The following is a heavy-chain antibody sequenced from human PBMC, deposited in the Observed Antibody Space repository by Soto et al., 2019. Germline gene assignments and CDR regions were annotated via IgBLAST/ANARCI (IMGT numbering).Heavy chain of an antibody. Sequence: PGGSLRLSCAASGFTFSGSAMHWVRQASGKGLEWVGRIRSKANSYATAYAASVKGRFTISRDDSKNTAYLQMNSLKTEDTAVYYCTRHRPDLGYYYYYYYGMDVWGQGTTVTVSS. J-gene: IGHJ6*02. D-gene: IGHD2-15*01. CDR2: IRSKANSYAT. CDR1: GFTFSGSA. CDR3: TRHRPDLGYYYYYYYGMDV. V-gene: IGHV3-73*01.